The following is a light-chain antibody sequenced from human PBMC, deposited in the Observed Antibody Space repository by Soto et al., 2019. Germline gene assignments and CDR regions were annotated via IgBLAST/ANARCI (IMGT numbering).Light chain of an antibody. CDR3: QQYRT. CDR1: QSSSSW. CDR2: DAS. J-gene: IGKJ1*01. Sequence: DIQMTQSPSTLSASVGDRVTITCRASQSSSSWLAWYQQKPGKAPKLLIYDASSLESGVPSRFSGSGAGTEFTLTISSLQPDDFATYYCQQYRTFGQGTKVDI. V-gene: IGKV1-5*01.